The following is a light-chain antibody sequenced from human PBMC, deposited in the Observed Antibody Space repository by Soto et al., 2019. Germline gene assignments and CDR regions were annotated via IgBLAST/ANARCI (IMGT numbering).Light chain of an antibody. CDR3: CSYAGGYTHAV. Sequence: QSALTQPRSVSGPPGQSVSISFSGTSSDVGTYNYVSWYQQHPGKAPKLMISDVSKRPSGVPDRFSGSKSGNTASLTIYGLQYEDEADYYCCSYAGGYTHAVFVGGTKLTVL. J-gene: IGLJ2*01. CDR1: SSDVGTYNY. CDR2: DVS. V-gene: IGLV2-11*01.